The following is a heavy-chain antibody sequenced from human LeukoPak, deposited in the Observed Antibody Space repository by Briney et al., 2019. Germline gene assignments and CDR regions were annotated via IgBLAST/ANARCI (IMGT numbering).Heavy chain of an antibody. CDR3: AKGLGTASPDAFDI. CDR1: GFTFSSYG. V-gene: IGHV3-30*02. CDR2: IRYDGSNK. D-gene: IGHD5-18*01. J-gene: IGHJ3*02. Sequence: PGGSLRLTCAASGFTFSSYGMHWVRQAPGKGLEWVAFIRYDGSNKYYADSVKGRFTISRDNSKNTLYLQMNSLRAEDTAVYYCAKGLGTASPDAFDIWGQGTMVTVSS.